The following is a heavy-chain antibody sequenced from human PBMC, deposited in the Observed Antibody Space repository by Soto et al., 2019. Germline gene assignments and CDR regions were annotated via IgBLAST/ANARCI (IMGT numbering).Heavy chain of an antibody. CDR3: ARAVDYYGSGSYLH. J-gene: IGHJ4*02. Sequence: PSQTLSLTCAISGDSVSSNSAAWNWIRQPPSRGLEWLGRTYYRSKWYNDYAVSVKSRITINPGTSKNQFSLQLNSVTPEDTAVYYCARAVDYYGSGSYLHWGQGTLVTVSS. CDR2: TYYRSKWYN. CDR1: GDSVSSNSAA. V-gene: IGHV6-1*01. D-gene: IGHD3-10*01.